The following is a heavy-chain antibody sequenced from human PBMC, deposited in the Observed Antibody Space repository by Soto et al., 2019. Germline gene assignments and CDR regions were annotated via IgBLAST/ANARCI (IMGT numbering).Heavy chain of an antibody. D-gene: IGHD3-22*01. V-gene: IGHV4-4*07. Sequence: PSATXSLTGTFAVCSIIRYYFILMRHPAGKGLEWIGRIYTSGSTKYNHSLKSRVNMSVETSKHQFSMKMSSVTAADTAVYYCERESYYHSRGYMALLEQWGQGNMVNVS. CDR2: IYTSGST. J-gene: IGHJ4*02. CDR3: ERESYYHSRGYMALLEQ. CDR1: VCSIIRYY.